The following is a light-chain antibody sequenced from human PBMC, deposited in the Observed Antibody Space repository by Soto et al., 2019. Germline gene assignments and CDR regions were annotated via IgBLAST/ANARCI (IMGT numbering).Light chain of an antibody. CDR3: QHYDSLPIT. J-gene: IGKJ5*01. CDR1: QSVSSY. V-gene: IGKV3-20*01. CDR2: DAS. Sequence: IVLTQSPANLALSPCGSGNRSCRASQSVSSYLAWYQQKPGQAPRLLIYDASSRATGIPDRFSGSGSGTDFTLTISSLEPEDFAVFYCQHYDSLPITFGQGTKLDIK.